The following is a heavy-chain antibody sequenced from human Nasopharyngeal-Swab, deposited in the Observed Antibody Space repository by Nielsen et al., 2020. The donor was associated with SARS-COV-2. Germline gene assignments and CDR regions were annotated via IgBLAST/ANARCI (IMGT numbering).Heavy chain of an antibody. V-gene: IGHV4-39*01. D-gene: IGHD3-22*01. J-gene: IGHJ6*03. CDR3: ASYYDSSGYQTFYYYYMDV. CDR1: GGSISSSSYY. CDR2: IYYSGST. Sequence: SETLSLTCTVSGGSISSSSYYWGWIRQPPGKGLEWIGSIYYSGSTYYNPSLKSRATISVDTSKNQFSLKLSSVTAADTAVYYCASYYDSSGYQTFYYYYMDVWGKGTTVTVSS.